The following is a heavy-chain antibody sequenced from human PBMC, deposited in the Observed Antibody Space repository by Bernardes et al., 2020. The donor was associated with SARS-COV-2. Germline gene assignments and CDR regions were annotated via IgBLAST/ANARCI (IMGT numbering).Heavy chain of an antibody. V-gene: IGHV3-13*04. D-gene: IGHD4-17*01. CDR3: ARVRSYGTVTTKGYFDL. Sequence: GGSLRLSCAASGFAFSRYDMHWVRQATGKGLEWVSAIDTTGDTYYPDSVKGRFTISRENGKNSLYLQMNSLRAGDTAVYYCARVRSYGTVTTKGYFDLWGRGTLGTVSS. CDR1: GFAFSRYD. CDR2: IDTTGDT. J-gene: IGHJ2*01.